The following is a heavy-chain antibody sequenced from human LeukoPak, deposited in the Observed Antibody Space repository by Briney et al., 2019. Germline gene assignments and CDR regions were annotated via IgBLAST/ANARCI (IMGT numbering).Heavy chain of an antibody. J-gene: IGHJ4*02. Sequence: GGSLRLSCAASGFTFSNYAMTWVRHAPGEGLEWVSAISDSGGTTYYADFVKGRFTISRDNSKNTLYLQMNSLRAEDTAVYYCARDDYGDYWGQGTLVTVSS. CDR3: ARDDYGDY. V-gene: IGHV3-23*01. CDR1: GFTFSNYA. CDR2: ISDSGGTT.